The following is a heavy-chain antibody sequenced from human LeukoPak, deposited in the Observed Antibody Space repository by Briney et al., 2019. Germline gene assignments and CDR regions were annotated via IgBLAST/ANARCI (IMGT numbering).Heavy chain of an antibody. CDR2: ISGSGGST. CDR3: AKMGVSGVYSSGWY. Sequence: QTGGSLRLSCAASGFTFRSYAMSWIRQAPGKGLEWVSAISGSGGSTNYADSVKGRFTISRDNSKNTLYLQMNSLRAEDTAVYYCAKMGVSGVYSSGWYWGQGTLVTVSS. J-gene: IGHJ4*02. V-gene: IGHV3-23*01. D-gene: IGHD6-19*01. CDR1: GFTFRSYA.